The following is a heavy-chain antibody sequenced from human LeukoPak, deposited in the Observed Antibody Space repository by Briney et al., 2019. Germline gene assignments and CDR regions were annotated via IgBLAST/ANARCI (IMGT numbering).Heavy chain of an antibody. CDR1: GGSISSSSYY. J-gene: IGHJ6*03. D-gene: IGHD1-14*01. CDR2: IYYSGST. V-gene: IGHV4-61*05. CDR3: ARGAPEGYYYYYYMDV. Sequence: SETLSLTCTVSGGSISSSSYYWGWIRQPPGKGLEWIGYIYYSGSTNYNPSLKSRVTISVDTSKNQFSLKLSSVTAADTAVYYCARGAPEGYYYYYYMDVWGKGTTVTVSS.